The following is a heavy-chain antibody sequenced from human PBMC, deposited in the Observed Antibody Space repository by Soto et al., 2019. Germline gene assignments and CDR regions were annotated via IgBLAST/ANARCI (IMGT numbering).Heavy chain of an antibody. CDR3: ARHEHPRYSYGFGY. CDR1: GGSISSSSYY. D-gene: IGHD5-18*01. V-gene: IGHV4-39*01. CDR2: IYYSGST. Sequence: QLQLQESGPGLVKPSETLSLTCTVSGGSISSSSYYWGWIRQPPGKGLEWIGSIYYSGSTYYNPSLKSRVTISVDTSKNQFSLKLSSVTAADTAVYYCARHEHPRYSYGFGYWGQGTLVTVSS. J-gene: IGHJ4*02.